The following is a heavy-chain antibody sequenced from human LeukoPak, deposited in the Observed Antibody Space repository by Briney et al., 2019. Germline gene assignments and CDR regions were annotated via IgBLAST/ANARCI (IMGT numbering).Heavy chain of an antibody. J-gene: IGHJ6*03. CDR2: IRYDGSNK. CDR3: AKTGFLEWLLSNYYYYYMDV. V-gene: IGHV3-30*02. Sequence: GGSLRLSCAASGFTFSSYGMHWVRQAPGKGLEWVAFIRYDGSNKYYADSVKGRFTISRDNSKNTLYLQMNSLRAEDTAVYYCAKTGFLEWLLSNYYYYYMDVWGKGTTVTVSS. D-gene: IGHD3-3*01. CDR1: GFTFSSYG.